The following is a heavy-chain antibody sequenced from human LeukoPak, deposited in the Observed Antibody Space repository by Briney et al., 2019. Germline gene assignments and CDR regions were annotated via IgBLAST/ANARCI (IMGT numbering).Heavy chain of an antibody. J-gene: IGHJ4*02. CDR1: GGSISSYY. CDR2: IYYSGST. V-gene: IGHV4-59*08. CDR3: ARHAGGWYYFDS. Sequence: PSETLSLTCTVSGGSISSYYWSWIRQPPGKGLEWIGYIYYSGSTNYNPSLKSRVTISVDTSKNQFSLKLSSVTAADTAVYYCARHAGGWYYFDSRGQGTLVTVSS. D-gene: IGHD6-19*01.